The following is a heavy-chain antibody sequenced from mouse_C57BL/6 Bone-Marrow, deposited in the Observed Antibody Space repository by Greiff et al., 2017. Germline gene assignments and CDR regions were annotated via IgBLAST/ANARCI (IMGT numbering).Heavy chain of an antibody. CDR1: GYTFTSYW. J-gene: IGHJ4*01. D-gene: IGHD2-2*01. V-gene: IGHV1-69*01. Sequence: QVQLQQPGAELVMPGASVKLSCKASGYTFTSYWMHWVKQRPGQCLEWIGEIDPSDSYTNYNPKFKGKSTLTVDKSSSPAYMQLSSLTSEDSAVYYCARGGYYYAMDYWGQGTSGTVSS. CDR3: ARGGYYYAMDY. CDR2: IDPSDSYT.